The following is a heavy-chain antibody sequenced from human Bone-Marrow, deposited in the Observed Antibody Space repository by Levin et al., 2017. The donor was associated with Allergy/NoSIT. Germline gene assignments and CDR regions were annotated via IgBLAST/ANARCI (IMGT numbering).Heavy chain of an antibody. J-gene: IGHJ2*01. Sequence: GGSLRLSCAASGFTISTYAIHWVRQAPGKGLEYVSAINSNGDSTFYANSVKGRFTISRDNSKNTLYLQMGSLRAEDMAVYYCAREIYYSRNWYFDLWGRGTLVTVSS. CDR3: AREIYYSRNWYFDL. D-gene: IGHD3-10*01. CDR2: INSNGDST. V-gene: IGHV3-64*01. CDR1: GFTISTYA.